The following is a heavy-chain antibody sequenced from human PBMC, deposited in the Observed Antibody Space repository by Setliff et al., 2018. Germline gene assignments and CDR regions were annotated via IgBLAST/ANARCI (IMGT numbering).Heavy chain of an antibody. J-gene: IGHJ5*02. D-gene: IGHD3-22*01. Sequence: ASVKVSCKASGGTFSSSAITWVRQAPGQGLEWMGWINNYSFKTTYPQKFLDRVTMTTDTSATTAYMELKNLRSDDTAVYYCARINFYVSSGYYYAPDLWGQGTLVTVSS. CDR2: INNYSFKT. V-gene: IGHV1-18*01. CDR1: GGTFSSSA. CDR3: ARINFYVSSGYYYAPDL.